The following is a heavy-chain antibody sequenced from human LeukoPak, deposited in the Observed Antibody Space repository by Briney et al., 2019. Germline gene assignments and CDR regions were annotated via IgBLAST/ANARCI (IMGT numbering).Heavy chain of an antibody. CDR3: ARTPATTWTNHFDY. V-gene: IGHV4-59*01. D-gene: IGHD4-17*01. Sequence: SETLSLTCTVSGGSISTYYWNWIQQSPGKGLEWIGYMYYSGSTNYNPSLKSRVTISVDTSKNESSLKLSSVTAADTAVYYCARTPATTWTNHFDYWGQGTLVTVSS. J-gene: IGHJ4*02. CDR1: GGSISTYY. CDR2: MYYSGST.